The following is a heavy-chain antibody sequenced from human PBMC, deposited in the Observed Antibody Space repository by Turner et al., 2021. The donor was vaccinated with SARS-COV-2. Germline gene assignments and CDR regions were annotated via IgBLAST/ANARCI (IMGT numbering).Heavy chain of an antibody. CDR2: ISHDGTKK. Sequence: QVQLVESGGGVIQPGRSVRLYCVASGFTFSDYGTHGVRQAPGKELEWGAFISHDGTKKYHADSVKGRFTISRDNSKNTLYLQMNSLRAEDTAVYYCAKDLGQLDWFDPWGQGTLVTVSS. D-gene: IGHD6-13*01. CDR3: AKDLGQLDWFDP. CDR1: GFTFSDYG. V-gene: IGHV3-30*18. J-gene: IGHJ5*02.